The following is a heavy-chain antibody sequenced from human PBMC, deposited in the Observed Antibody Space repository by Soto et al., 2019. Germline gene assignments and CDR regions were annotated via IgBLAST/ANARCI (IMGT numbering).Heavy chain of an antibody. CDR3: ARHDHSSSLYFDY. CDR2: IYYSGST. CDR1: GGSISSSSYY. V-gene: IGHV4-39*01. Sequence: PSETLSLTCTVSGGSISSSSYYWGWIRQPPGKGMEWIGSIYYSGSTYYNTSLKSRVTISVDTSKNQFSLKLSSVTAADTAVYYCARHDHSSSLYFDYWGQGTLVTVSS. D-gene: IGHD6-6*01. J-gene: IGHJ4*02.